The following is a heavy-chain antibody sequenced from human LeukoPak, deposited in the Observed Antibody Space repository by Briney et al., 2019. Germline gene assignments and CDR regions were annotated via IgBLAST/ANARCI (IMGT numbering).Heavy chain of an antibody. Sequence: PGGSLRLSCAASGFTFSSYGMHWVRQAPGKGLEWVAFIRYDGSTKYYADSVKGRFTISRDNSKNTLYLQVNSLRAEGTAVYYCAKETMSGYYMFDYWGQGTLVTVSS. CDR1: GFTFSSYG. CDR3: AKETMSGYYMFDY. CDR2: IRYDGSTK. D-gene: IGHD3-3*01. J-gene: IGHJ4*02. V-gene: IGHV3-30*02.